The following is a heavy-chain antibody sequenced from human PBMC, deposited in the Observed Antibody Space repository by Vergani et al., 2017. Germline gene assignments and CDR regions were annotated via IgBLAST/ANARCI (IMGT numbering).Heavy chain of an antibody. CDR1: GDSMNTYY. V-gene: IGHV4-59*12. D-gene: IGHD2-21*01. CDR2: IYDSGDT. CDR3: ARGDTQVPATSHSYYLDV. Sequence: QVQLQESGPGLVKPSETLSLTCSVSGDSMNTYYWTWIRQPPGKGLEWIGYIYDSGDTKYNPSLKSRVTMSVDTSKNQFSLKLRSVTAADTAVYYCARGDTQVPATSHSYYLDVWVKGTT. J-gene: IGHJ6*03.